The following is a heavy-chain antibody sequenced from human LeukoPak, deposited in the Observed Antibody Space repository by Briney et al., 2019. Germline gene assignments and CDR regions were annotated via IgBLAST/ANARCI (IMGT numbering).Heavy chain of an antibody. CDR1: GSTVNSSY. Sequence: GGSLRLSCAAAGSTVNSSYMSWVRQAPGKGLEWVSLIYSDGSTYYADSVKGRFTISRDNSKNTLYLQMNSLRAEDTAVHYCARGRYGSGSYYPAADVWDQGTTVTVSS. CDR2: IYSDGST. J-gene: IGHJ6*02. V-gene: IGHV3-66*01. CDR3: ARGRYGSGSYYPAADV. D-gene: IGHD3-10*01.